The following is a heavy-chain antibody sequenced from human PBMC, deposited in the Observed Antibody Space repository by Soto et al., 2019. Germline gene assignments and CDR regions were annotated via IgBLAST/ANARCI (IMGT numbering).Heavy chain of an antibody. D-gene: IGHD5-12*01. V-gene: IGHV4-4*02. CDR1: RYSINNNNW. J-gene: IGHJ4*02. Sequence: PSETLSLTCDVSRYSINNNNWWSWVRQPPGGGLEWIGELHHGGSTNYNPSLESRVTFSVDISKNQFFLKLSSVTAADTAVYYCTKNSAYALDHWGQGPLVTVST. CDR3: TKNSAYALDH. CDR2: LHHGGST.